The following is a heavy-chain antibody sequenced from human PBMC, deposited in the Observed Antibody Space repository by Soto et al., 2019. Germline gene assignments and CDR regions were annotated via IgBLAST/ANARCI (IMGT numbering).Heavy chain of an antibody. CDR3: ARGEQYSGRIFDY. J-gene: IGHJ4*01. V-gene: IGHV6-1*01. D-gene: IGHD1-26*01. CDR1: GDSVSSNSAG. Sequence: SQTLSLTCAIAGDSVSSNSAGWSWVRQSPSRGLEWLGRTYYRSKWYYEYAVSVRGRITINPDTSKNQYSLQLNSVTPEDTAVYFCARGEQYSGRIFDYWGQGTLVTVSS. CDR2: TYYRSKWYY.